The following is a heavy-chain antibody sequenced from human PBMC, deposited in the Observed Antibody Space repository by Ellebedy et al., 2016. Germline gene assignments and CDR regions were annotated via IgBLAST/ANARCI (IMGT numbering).Heavy chain of an antibody. V-gene: IGHV4-39*01. Sequence: SETLSLTCTVSGGSISSSSYYWGWIRQPPGKGLEWIGSIYYSGSTYYNPSLKSRVTIAVETSKNQFSLKLSSVTAADTAVYYCARVASGSYVYWGQGTLVTVSS. D-gene: IGHD1-26*01. J-gene: IGHJ4*02. CDR1: GGSISSSSYY. CDR3: ARVASGSYVY. CDR2: IYYSGST.